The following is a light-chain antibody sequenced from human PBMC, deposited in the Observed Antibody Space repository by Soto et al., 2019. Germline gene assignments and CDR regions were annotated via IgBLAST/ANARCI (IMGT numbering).Light chain of an antibody. CDR2: DVS. J-gene: IGLJ1*01. CDR1: SSDVGGYNY. V-gene: IGLV2-11*01. Sequence: QSVLTQPRSVSGSPGQSVTISCTGTSSDVGGYNYVSWYQQHPGKAHKLMIYDVSKRPSGVPDRFSGSRSGNTASLTISGLQAEDEADYYCCSYAGSYTFYVFGTGTRSPS. CDR3: CSYAGSYTFYV.